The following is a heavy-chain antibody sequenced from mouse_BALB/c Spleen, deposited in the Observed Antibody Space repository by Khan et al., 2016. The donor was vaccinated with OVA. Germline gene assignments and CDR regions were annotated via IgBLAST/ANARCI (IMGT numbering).Heavy chain of an antibody. CDR2: ITPSSTYT. V-gene: IGHV1-4*01. Sequence: QVQLQQSGAELARPGASVKMSCKASGFTFINYTMHWVKQRPGQGLEWIGYITPSSTYTNYNQKFNDKATLTADDSSSTAYMQLNSLTSEDSAVYYCASYYRYPAWFAYWGQGTLVTVSA. D-gene: IGHD2-14*01. CDR3: ASYYRYPAWFAY. CDR1: GFTFINYT. J-gene: IGHJ3*01.